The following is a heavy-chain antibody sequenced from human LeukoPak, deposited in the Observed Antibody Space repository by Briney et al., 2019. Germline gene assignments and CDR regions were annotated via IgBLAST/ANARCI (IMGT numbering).Heavy chain of an antibody. CDR2: ISYDGSNK. J-gene: IGHJ4*02. V-gene: IGHV3-30*04. CDR1: GFTFSSYA. D-gene: IGHD3-22*01. Sequence: GGSLRLSCAASGFTFSSYAMHWVRQAPGKGLEWVAVISYDGSNKYYADSVKGRFTISRDNSKNTLYLQMNSLRAEDTAVYYCARDPNPESSAYYSWGQGTLVTVSS. CDR3: ARDPNPESSAYYS.